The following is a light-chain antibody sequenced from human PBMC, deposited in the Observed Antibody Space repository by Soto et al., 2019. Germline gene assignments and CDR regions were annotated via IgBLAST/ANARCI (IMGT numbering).Light chain of an antibody. Sequence: QSALTQPRSVSGSPGQSVTISCTGTRSDVGGYDYVSWFQQHPDKAPKLMIYDVTKRPSGVPDRFSGSKSGNTAALTISGLQAEEEADYYCCSYVGNYSWLYGGGTKLTVL. V-gene: IGLV2-11*01. J-gene: IGLJ2*01. CDR2: DVT. CDR3: CSYVGNYSWL. CDR1: RSDVGGYDY.